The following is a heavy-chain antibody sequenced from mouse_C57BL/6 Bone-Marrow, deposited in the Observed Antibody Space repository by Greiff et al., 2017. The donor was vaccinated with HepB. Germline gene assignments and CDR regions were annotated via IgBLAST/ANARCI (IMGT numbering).Heavy chain of an antibody. D-gene: IGHD1-1*01. J-gene: IGHJ4*01. CDR1: GYTFTGYW. V-gene: IGHV1-9*01. CDR2: ILPGSGST. Sequence: QVQLQQSGAELLKPGASVKLSCKAAGYTFTGYWIEWVKQRPGHGLEWIGEILPGSGSTNYKEKFKGKATFTADTSSNTAYMQHSSLTTEASAIYYCARWGDTTVVGDYWGQGTSVTVAS. CDR3: ARWGDTTVVGDY.